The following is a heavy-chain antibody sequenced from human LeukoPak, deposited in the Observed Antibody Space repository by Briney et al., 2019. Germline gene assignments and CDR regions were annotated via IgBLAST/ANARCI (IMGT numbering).Heavy chain of an antibody. CDR3: ARGRYGGGWYDY. D-gene: IGHD6-19*01. V-gene: IGHV4-59*01. CDR1: GGSIGTYY. CDR2: IYYTGST. Sequence: SETLSLTCTVSGGSIGTYYWSWIRQPPGKGLEYIAYIYYTGSTDYNPSFKSRVRMSLDTSKNQFPLVLNSVTAADTAVYYCARGRYGGGWYDYWGQGTLVTVSS. J-gene: IGHJ4*02.